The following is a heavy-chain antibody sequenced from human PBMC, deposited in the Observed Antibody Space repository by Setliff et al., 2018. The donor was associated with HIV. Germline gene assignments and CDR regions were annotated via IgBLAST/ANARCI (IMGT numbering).Heavy chain of an antibody. D-gene: IGHD3-10*01. Sequence: GASVKVSCKASGGTFGSYFISWVRQAPGQGLEWMGRIIPIFGMANYARKFQGRVTITADKSTSTAYLELSSLTYDDTAIYYCARAEFLGPESDFDIWGQGTMVTVSS. V-gene: IGHV1-69*04. CDR2: IIPIFGMA. CDR1: GGTFGSYF. CDR3: ARAEFLGPESDFDI. J-gene: IGHJ3*02.